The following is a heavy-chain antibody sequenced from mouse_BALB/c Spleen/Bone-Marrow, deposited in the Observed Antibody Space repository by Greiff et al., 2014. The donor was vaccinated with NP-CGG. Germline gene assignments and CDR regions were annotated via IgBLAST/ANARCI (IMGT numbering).Heavy chain of an antibody. V-gene: IGHV1-9*01. CDR2: ILPRSGSI. J-gene: IGHJ2*01. Sequence: VQLQQSXTELLKPGASVKISCKATGYTFSXYWMDXXXXXXXXGXEWIGEILPRSGSINYNENFKGKATFTVDTSSNTAYMQXXSLTSEDSAVYYCARWRGYFDYWGQGTTLTVSS. CDR1: GYTFSXYW. CDR3: ARWRGYFDY.